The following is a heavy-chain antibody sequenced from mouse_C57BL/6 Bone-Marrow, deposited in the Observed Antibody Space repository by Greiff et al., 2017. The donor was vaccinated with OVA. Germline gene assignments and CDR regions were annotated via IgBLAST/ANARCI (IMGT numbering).Heavy chain of an antibody. J-gene: IGHJ3*01. D-gene: IGHD1-1*01. V-gene: IGHV1-15*01. CDR3: TRPLYYGSPWFAY. CDR2: IDPETGGT. Sequence: VQLQESGAELVRPGASVTLSCKASGYTFTDYEMHWVKQTPVHGLEWIGAIDPETGGTAYNQKFKGKAILTADKSSSTAYMELRSLTSEDSAVYYCTRPLYYGSPWFAYWCQGTLVTVSA. CDR1: GYTFTDYE.